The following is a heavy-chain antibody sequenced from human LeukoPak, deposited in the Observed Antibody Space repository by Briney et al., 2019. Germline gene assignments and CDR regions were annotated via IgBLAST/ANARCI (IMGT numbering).Heavy chain of an antibody. CDR3: ARDRERRKWLVHQVRAFDI. V-gene: IGHV3-48*01. Sequence: PGGSLRLSCAASGFTFSSYSMTWVRQAPGKGLEWVSYISSSSSTIYYADSVKGRFTISRDNAKNSLYLQMNSLRAEDTAVYYCARDRERRKWLVHQVRAFDIWGQGTMVTVSS. D-gene: IGHD6-19*01. CDR1: GFTFSSYS. J-gene: IGHJ3*02. CDR2: ISSSSSTI.